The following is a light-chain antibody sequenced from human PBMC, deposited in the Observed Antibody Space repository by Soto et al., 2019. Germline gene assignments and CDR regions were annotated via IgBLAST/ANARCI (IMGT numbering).Light chain of an antibody. Sequence: QSVLTQPASVSGSPGQSITISCTGTSSDIDGYNYVSWYQQRPGKAPKLMIYDVTNRPSGVSNRFSGSKSGNTASLTISGLRTEDEADYSCSSYTSNSTPYVFGTGTKVTVL. CDR3: SSYTSNSTPYV. V-gene: IGLV2-14*01. J-gene: IGLJ1*01. CDR1: SSDIDGYNY. CDR2: DVT.